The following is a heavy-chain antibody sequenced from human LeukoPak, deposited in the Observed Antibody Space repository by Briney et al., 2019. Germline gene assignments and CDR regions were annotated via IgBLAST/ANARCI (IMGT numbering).Heavy chain of an antibody. CDR1: GYTFTDYY. V-gene: IGHV1-2*02. CDR2: INSNTGDT. J-gene: IGHJ4*02. Sequence: ASVKVSCKASGYTFTDYYIHWVRQAPGQGPEWMGWINSNTGDTKYAQTFQDGVTLTQDTSISTAYMELSRLEPDDTAVFYCARGRWLQLWGDYWGQGTPLTVSS. D-gene: IGHD5-18*01. CDR3: ARGRWLQLWGDY.